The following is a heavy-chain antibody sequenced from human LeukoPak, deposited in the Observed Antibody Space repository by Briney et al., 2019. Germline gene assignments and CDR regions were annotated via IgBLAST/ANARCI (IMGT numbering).Heavy chain of an antibody. CDR3: ARDRHGSGSYRDWFDP. J-gene: IGHJ5*02. V-gene: IGHV1-69*01. CDR1: GGTFSSYA. CDR2: IIPIFGTA. Sequence: SVKVSCKASGGTFSSYAISWVRQAPGQGLEWMGGIIPIFGTANYAQKFQGRVTITADESTSTAHMELSSLRSEDTAVYYCARDRHGSGSYRDWFDPWGQGTLVTVSS. D-gene: IGHD3-10*01.